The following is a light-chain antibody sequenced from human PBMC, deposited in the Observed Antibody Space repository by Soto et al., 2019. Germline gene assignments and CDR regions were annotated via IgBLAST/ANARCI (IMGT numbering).Light chain of an antibody. J-gene: IGLJ1*01. Sequence: QSALTQPRSVSGSPGQSVTISCTGTSSDVGGYNYVSWYQQHPGKAPKLMIYDVSKRPSGVPDRFSGSKSGNTASLTISGLQAEDEADYYCCSHSASYTFVFGTGTKVTVL. CDR2: DVS. V-gene: IGLV2-11*01. CDR3: CSHSASYTFV. CDR1: SSDVGGYNY.